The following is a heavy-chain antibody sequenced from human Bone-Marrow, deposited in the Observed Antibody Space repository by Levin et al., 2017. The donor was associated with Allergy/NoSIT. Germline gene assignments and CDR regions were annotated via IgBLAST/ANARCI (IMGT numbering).Heavy chain of an antibody. Sequence: GGSLRLSCAASGFILSSEWMHWVRQPPGKGLVWVSRINSVGSTSYAASVQGRFIIFRDNAKNTLYLQMNSLRTEDTGIYYCVRDFGGPADHWGQGTPVTVSS. J-gene: IGHJ4*02. CDR3: VRDFGGPADH. CDR1: GFILSSEW. V-gene: IGHV3-74*01. CDR2: INSVGST. D-gene: IGHD4-23*01.